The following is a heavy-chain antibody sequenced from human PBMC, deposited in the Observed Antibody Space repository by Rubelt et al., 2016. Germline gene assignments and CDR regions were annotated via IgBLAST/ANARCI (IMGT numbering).Heavy chain of an antibody. V-gene: IGHV4-39*01. J-gene: IGHJ4*02. CDR2: TSYSGSP. CDR1: GDSTSSSSYY. Sequence: QLQLQESGPGLVKPSVPLSLTCTVSGDSTSSSSYYWGWIRQPPGQGLEWIGNTSYSGSPYYNPSPHSRVTISVDASKNQFARKVRSVTAADTAVYYCARQQSWSYTDYCGQGNLVTVAS. CDR3: ARQQSWSYTDY. D-gene: IGHD2-15*01.